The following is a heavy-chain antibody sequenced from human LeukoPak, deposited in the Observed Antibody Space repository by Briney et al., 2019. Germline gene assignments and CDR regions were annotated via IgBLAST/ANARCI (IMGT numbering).Heavy chain of an antibody. CDR1: GYTFTSYD. CDR3: ARGGLLPMGEDY. CDR2: MNPNIGNT. Sequence: ASVKVSCKASGYTFTSYDINWVRQATGHGLEWMGGMNPNIGNTDYAQKFQGRVTMTRNTSISTAYMELSRLRSEDTAVYYCARGGLLPMGEDYWGQGTLVTDSS. V-gene: IGHV1-8*01. J-gene: IGHJ4*02. D-gene: IGHD2/OR15-2a*01.